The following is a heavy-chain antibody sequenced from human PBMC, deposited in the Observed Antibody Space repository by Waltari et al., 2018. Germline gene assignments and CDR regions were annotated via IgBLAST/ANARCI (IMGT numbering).Heavy chain of an antibody. D-gene: IGHD3-10*01. CDR2: INDSGFT. CDR3: ARSRLWRGLDAFDL. CDR1: TGPFSGHF. J-gene: IGHJ3*01. V-gene: IGHV4-34*01. Sequence: QVQFQQWGAGLLTPSETLSLTCVVHTGPFSGHFWSWLRLTPGKGLEWIGEINDSGFTNYNPSLESRVTLSVDKSKIHFSLNLTSVTAADTSVYYCARSRLWRGLDAFDLWGQGTVVTVSS.